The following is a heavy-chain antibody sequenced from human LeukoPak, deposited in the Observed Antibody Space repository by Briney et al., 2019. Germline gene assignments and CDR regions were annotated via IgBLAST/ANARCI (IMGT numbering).Heavy chain of an antibody. J-gene: IGHJ5*02. CDR1: DGSISGSNYF. V-gene: IGHV4-39*01. Sequence: SETLSLTCTVSDGSISGSNYFWGRMRQPPGKGLDWNVNISYSGSTYYNPSHKSRVTISVDTSKTQSSLNLAPLTAADTAVYYCARSTAAAGPTHNWFDHWGQGTLVTVSS. D-gene: IGHD6-13*01. CDR3: ARSTAAAGPTHNWFDH. CDR2: ISYSGST.